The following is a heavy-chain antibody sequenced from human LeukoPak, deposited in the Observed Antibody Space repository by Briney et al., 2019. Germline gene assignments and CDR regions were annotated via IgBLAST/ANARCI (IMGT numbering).Heavy chain of an antibody. CDR2: IGTAGDT. J-gene: IGHJ5*01. D-gene: IGHD1-26*01. V-gene: IGHV3-13*01. Sequence: GGSLRLSCAASGFTFSSYDMLWVRQPPGKPLEWVSTIGTAGDTYYPDSVKGRFTFSRENAKNSLYLQMSSLRAEDTAVYYCARESLAGAIDSWGQGTLVTVSS. CDR1: GFTFSSYD. CDR3: ARESLAGAIDS.